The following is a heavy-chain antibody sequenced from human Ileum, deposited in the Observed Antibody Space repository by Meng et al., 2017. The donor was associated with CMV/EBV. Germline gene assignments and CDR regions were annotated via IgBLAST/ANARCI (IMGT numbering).Heavy chain of an antibody. CDR2: ISGTTPYI. CDR1: GFSFSAYG. CDR3: ARGVFDS. Sequence: SLRLSCAASGFSFSAYGMVWVRQPAGKGLEWVSSISGTTPYIHYADSVKGRFTISRDNDKNSVYLQLNNLRAEDTAVYYCARGVFDSWGQGTLVTVSS. V-gene: IGHV3-21*01. J-gene: IGHJ5*01.